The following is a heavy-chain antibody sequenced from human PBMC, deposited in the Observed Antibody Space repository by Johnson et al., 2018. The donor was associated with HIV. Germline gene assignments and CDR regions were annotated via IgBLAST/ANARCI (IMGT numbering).Heavy chain of an antibody. CDR1: GFTVSSNY. CDR2: ISNSGETV. D-gene: IGHD1-20*01. Sequence: QVQLVESGGGVVRPGGSLRLSCAASGFTVSSNYMSWIRQAPGKGLEWVSYISNSGETVFYADSVKGRFTVSRDNTKNSLFMQIDTLRAEDTAVYYCARGGLGFHNFHDAFDIWGQGTMVTVSS. V-gene: IGHV3-11*04. CDR3: ARGGLGFHNFHDAFDI. J-gene: IGHJ3*02.